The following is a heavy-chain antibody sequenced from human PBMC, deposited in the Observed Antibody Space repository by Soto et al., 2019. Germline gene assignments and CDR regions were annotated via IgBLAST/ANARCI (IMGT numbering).Heavy chain of an antibody. CDR3: ARGTSGSNWFDP. Sequence: SETLSLTCTVSGDSISSDGYYWSWIRQHPGKGLEWIGYIYHSGSTHYNPSLRSRVSISVDTSKNQFSLKVTSVTVADTAVYYCARGTSGSNWFDPWGRGTLVTVSS. CDR1: GDSISSDGYY. D-gene: IGHD6-25*01. CDR2: IYHSGST. J-gene: IGHJ5*02. V-gene: IGHV4-31*03.